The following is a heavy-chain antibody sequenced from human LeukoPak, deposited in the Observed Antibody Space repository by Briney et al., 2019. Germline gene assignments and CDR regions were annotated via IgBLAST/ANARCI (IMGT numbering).Heavy chain of an antibody. CDR2: IYFSGST. D-gene: IGHD2-15*01. Sequence: PSGTLSLTCTVSGASITSFYWSWIRQPPGKGLEWIGYIYFSGSTNYNPSLKSRVTVSLDTTKNQVSLKLSSVSAADTAVYYCASTGYCIGGSCYSNYFDHWGQGTLVTVSS. CDR1: GASITSFY. CDR3: ASTGYCIGGSCYSNYFDH. V-gene: IGHV4-59*08. J-gene: IGHJ4*02.